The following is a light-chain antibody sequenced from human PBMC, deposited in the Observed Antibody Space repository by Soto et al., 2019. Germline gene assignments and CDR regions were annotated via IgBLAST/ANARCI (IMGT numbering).Light chain of an antibody. Sequence: EIVLTQSPATLSLSPGERATLSCRASQSVARHLVWYQQKPGQAPRLLIYDASNRATGIPARFSGSGSGTDITLTISSLEPEDIAVYYCQHRSAWPITFGGGTKVEIK. CDR2: DAS. CDR3: QHRSAWPIT. J-gene: IGKJ4*01. CDR1: QSVARH. V-gene: IGKV3-11*01.